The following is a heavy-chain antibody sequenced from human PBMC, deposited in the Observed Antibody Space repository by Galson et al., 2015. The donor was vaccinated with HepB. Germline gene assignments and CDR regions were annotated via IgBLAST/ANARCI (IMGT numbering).Heavy chain of an antibody. CDR1: GFTFSSYA. Sequence: SLRLSCAASGFTFSSYAMHWVRQAPGKGLEWVAVISYDGSNKYYADSVKGRFTISRDNSKNTLYLQMNSLRAEDTAVYYCARGNEYSSSWPPYYYYGMDVWGQGTTVTVSS. D-gene: IGHD6-13*01. CDR2: ISYDGSNK. J-gene: IGHJ6*02. V-gene: IGHV3-30*04. CDR3: ARGNEYSSSWPPYYYYGMDV.